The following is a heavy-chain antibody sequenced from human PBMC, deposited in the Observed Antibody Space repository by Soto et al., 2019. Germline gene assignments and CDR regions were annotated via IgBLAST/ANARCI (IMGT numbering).Heavy chain of an antibody. D-gene: IGHD2-2*01. J-gene: IGHJ6*02. V-gene: IGHV1-69*12. CDR1: GGTFSSYA. Sequence: QVQLVQSGAEVKKPGSSVKVSCKASGGTFSSYAISWVRQAPGQGLEWMGGIIPIYGTANYAQKFQGRVTITADESTRTACMEMSSLRSDKTALYYCARRVPAAGYYNGIDVWGQGTTVTVSS. CDR2: IIPIYGTA. CDR3: ARRVPAAGYYNGIDV.